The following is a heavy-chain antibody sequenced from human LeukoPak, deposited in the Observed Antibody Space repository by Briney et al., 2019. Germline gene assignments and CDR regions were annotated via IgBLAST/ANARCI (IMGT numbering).Heavy chain of an antibody. CDR3: AKNTSGWYFDY. V-gene: IGHV3-23*01. D-gene: IGHD6-19*01. CDR1: GFTFCSYA. CDR2: ISGSGFSI. Sequence: PGGSLRLSCAASGFTFCSYAMSWVRQAPGKGLEWVSSISGSGFSIYYADSVKGRFTISRDNSKKTLYLQMNSLRAEDTAVYYCAKNTSGWYFDYWGQGTLVTVSS. J-gene: IGHJ4*02.